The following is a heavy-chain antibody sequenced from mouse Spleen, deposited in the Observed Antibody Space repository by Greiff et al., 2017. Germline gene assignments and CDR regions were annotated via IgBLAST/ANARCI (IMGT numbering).Heavy chain of an antibody. CDR2: INSNGGST. Sequence: EVQGVESGGGLVQPGGSLKLSCAASGFTFSSYGMSWVRQTPDKRLELVATINSNGGSTYYPDSVKGRFTISRDNAKDTLYLQMSSLKSEDTAMYYCARDRGHYYGYGFAYWGQGTLVTVSA. CDR3: ARDRGHYYGYGFAY. CDR1: GFTFSSYG. V-gene: IGHV5-6-3*01. D-gene: IGHD1-2*01. J-gene: IGHJ3*01.